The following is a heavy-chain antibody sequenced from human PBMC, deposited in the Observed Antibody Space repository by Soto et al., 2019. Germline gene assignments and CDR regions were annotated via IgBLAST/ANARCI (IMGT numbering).Heavy chain of an antibody. CDR3: VKDQMFVVVTAMDEDY. CDR1: GFTFSSYA. CDR2: ISSNGGST. J-gene: IGHJ4*02. Sequence: EVQLVESGGGLVQPGGSLRLSCSASGFTFSSYAMHWVRQAPGKGLEYVSAISSNGGSTYYADSVKGRFTISRDNSKNTLYLQMSSLRAEDTAVYYCVKDQMFVVVTAMDEDYWGQGTLVTVSS. D-gene: IGHD2-21*02. V-gene: IGHV3-64D*06.